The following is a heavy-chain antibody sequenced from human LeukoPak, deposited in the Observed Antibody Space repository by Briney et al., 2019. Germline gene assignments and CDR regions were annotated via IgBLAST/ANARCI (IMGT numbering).Heavy chain of an antibody. CDR3: ATNGYSSGWYSPNYMDV. D-gene: IGHD6-19*01. J-gene: IGHJ6*03. CDR1: GGSISSYY. CDR2: IYTSGST. Sequence: SETLSLTCTVSGGSISSYYWSWIRQPAGKGLERIGRIYTSGSTNYNPSLKSRVNMSVDTSKNQFSLKLSSVTAADTAVHYCATNGYSSGWYSPNYMDVWGKGTTVTVSS. V-gene: IGHV4-4*07.